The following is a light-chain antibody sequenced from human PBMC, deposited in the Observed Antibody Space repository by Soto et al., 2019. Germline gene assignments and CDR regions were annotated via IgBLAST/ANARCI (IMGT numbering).Light chain of an antibody. CDR3: QSYDSSLFWV. Sequence: QSVLTQPPSVSAAPGQWVTLSCTGSSSNIGAGYDVHWYQQLPGTAPKLLIYGNSNRPSGVPDRFSGSKSGTSASLAITGLQAEDEADYYCQSYDSSLFWVFGGGTKLTVL. J-gene: IGLJ3*02. CDR1: SSNIGAGYD. V-gene: IGLV1-40*01. CDR2: GNS.